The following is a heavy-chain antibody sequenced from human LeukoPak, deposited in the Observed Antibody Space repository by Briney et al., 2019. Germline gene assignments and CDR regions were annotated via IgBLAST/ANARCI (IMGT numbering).Heavy chain of an antibody. CDR3: ARGPNSNWSGLDF. D-gene: IGHD6-6*01. J-gene: IGHJ4*02. CDR2: INQAGSDK. V-gene: IGHV3-7*01. CDR1: GFTFSSNY. Sequence: GGSLRLSCAASGFTFSSNYMNWVRQAPGKGLEWVANINQAGSDKRYVDSVKGRFTISRDNAKNTLYLQVNNLRAEDTAVYYCARGPNSNWSGLDFWGQGTLLTVSS.